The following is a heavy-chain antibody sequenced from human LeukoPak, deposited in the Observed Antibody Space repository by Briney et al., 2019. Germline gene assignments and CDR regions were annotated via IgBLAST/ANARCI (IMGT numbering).Heavy chain of an antibody. CDR1: GFSFRSYA. CDR2: ITSGGDTT. V-gene: IGHV3-23*01. CDR3: AARLPLYGMDV. D-gene: IGHD2-21*02. J-gene: IGHJ6*02. Sequence: GGSLRLSCAASGFSFRSYAMSWVRQAPGKGLEWVSTITSGGDTTHYADSVKGRFTTSRDNSMDTLYLQMNTLRVEDTAVYYCAARLPLYGMDVWGQGTTVTVSS.